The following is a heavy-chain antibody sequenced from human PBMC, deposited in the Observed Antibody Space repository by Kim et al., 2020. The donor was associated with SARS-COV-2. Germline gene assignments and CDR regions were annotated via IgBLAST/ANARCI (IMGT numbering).Heavy chain of an antibody. CDR1: GFTFSSYE. V-gene: IGHV3-48*03. CDR3: ARAVGSNYDFWGGTYYYYGMDV. Sequence: GGSLRLSCAASGFTFSSYEMNWVRQAPGKGLEWVSYISSSGSTIYYADSVKGRFTISRDNAKNSLYLQMNSLRAEDTAVYYCARAVGSNYDFWGGTYYYYGMDVWGQGTTVTVSS. CDR2: ISSSGSTI. J-gene: IGHJ6*02. D-gene: IGHD3-3*01.